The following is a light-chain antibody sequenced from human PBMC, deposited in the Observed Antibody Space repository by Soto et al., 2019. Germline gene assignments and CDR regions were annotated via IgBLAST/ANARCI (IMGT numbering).Light chain of an antibody. CDR1: SNDFGTYYF. CDR3: CSYATYNMI. CDR2: DAT. J-gene: IGLJ2*01. Sequence: QSVLTQPASVSGSPGQSITISCTRTSNDFGTYYFVSWYQQHPDKAPKLIIYDATKRPSGVSSRFSGSKSGNTASLTISGLQPEDEAHYYCCSYATYNMILGGGTKLTGL. V-gene: IGLV2-23*01.